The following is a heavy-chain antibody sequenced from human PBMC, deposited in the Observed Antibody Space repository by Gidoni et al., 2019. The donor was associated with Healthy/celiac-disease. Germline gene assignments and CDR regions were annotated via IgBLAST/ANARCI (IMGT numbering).Heavy chain of an antibody. Sequence: EVQLVESGGGLVQPGGSLRLSCAASGITFSSYDMHWVRQATGKGLEWVSAIGTAGDTYYPGSVKGRFTISRENAKNSVYLQRNSLRARDTAVYYCARELVGVGMDVWGQGTTVTVSS. CDR2: IGTAGDT. D-gene: IGHD6-6*01. CDR3: ARELVGVGMDV. J-gene: IGHJ6*02. V-gene: IGHV3-13*01. CDR1: GITFSSYD.